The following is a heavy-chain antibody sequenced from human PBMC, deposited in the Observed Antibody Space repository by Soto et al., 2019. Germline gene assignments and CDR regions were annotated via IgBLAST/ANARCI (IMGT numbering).Heavy chain of an antibody. D-gene: IGHD2-2*01. Sequence: TLHLPCTVSERSLRRGRYDGRWLRTPPGKGLAWLGYIYYIGSTNDSPTLKRRVTRSVDTSKNQFTRKLCSVIAAVTAVYYGARDPTTDIVVVTSIGGYDFSYYHGMDVWGQGTTVTVSS. CDR1: ERSLRRGRYD. CDR3: ARDPTTDIVVVTSIGGYDFSYYHGMDV. J-gene: IGHJ6*02. V-gene: IGHV4-61*01. CDR2: IYYIGST.